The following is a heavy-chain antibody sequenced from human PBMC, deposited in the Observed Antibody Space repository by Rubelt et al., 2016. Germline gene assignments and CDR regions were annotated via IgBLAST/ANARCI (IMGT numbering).Heavy chain of an antibody. CDR2: ISAYNGNT. Sequence: QAPGQGLEWMGWISAYNGNTNYAQKLQGRVTMTTDTSTSTAYMELRSLRSDDTAVYYCARDYDDSSGYYLRGPPPLYYYDMDVWGQGTTVTVSS. D-gene: IGHD3-22*01. J-gene: IGHJ6*02. V-gene: IGHV1-18*01. CDR3: ARDYDDSSGYYLRGPPPLYYYDMDV.